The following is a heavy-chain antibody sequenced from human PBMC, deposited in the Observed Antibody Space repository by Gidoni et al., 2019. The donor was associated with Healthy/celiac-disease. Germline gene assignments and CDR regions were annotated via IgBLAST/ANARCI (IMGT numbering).Heavy chain of an antibody. CDR3: AKLGRIAARPFNYYYMDV. Sequence: QVQLVESGGGAVQPGRSLRLSCAASGFTFSSYGMHWVRQAPGKGLEWVAVISYDGSNKYYADSVKGRFTISRENSKNTLYLQMNSLRAEDTAVYYCAKLGRIAARPFNYYYMDVWGKGTTVTVSS. CDR2: ISYDGSNK. J-gene: IGHJ6*03. CDR1: GFTFSSYG. V-gene: IGHV3-30*18. D-gene: IGHD6-6*01.